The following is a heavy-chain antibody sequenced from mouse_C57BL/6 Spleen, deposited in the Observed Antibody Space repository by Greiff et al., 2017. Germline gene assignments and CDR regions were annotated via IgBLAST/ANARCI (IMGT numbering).Heavy chain of an antibody. V-gene: IGHV2-5*01. J-gene: IGHJ4*01. D-gene: IGHD4-1*01. CDR2: IWGGGST. CDR3: AKTRNWDGDAMDY. CDR1: GFSLTSYG. Sequence: QVQLQQSGPGLVQPSQSLSITCTVSGFSLTSYGVHWVRQSPGKGLEWLGVIWGGGSTDYNAAFMSRLSITKDNSKRQVFFKMNSLQADDTAIYYCAKTRNWDGDAMDYRGQGTTVTVCS.